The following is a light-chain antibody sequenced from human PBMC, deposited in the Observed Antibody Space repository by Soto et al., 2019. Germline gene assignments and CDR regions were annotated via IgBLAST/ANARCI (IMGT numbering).Light chain of an antibody. CDR1: QSVSSTY. CDR3: HQYYKWPLT. V-gene: IGKV3-15*01. Sequence: EIVMTQSPATLSVSPGERATLSCRASQSVSSTYLAWYQHKPGQTPRLLIYDASTRATDIPARFSGSGSGTDFTLTISSLLSEDFAVYYCHQYYKWPLTFGGGTKVDIK. J-gene: IGKJ4*01. CDR2: DAS.